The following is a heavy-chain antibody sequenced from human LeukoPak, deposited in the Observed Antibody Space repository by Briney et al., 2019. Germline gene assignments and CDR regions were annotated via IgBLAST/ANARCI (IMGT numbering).Heavy chain of an antibody. CDR2: ISGSGSTA. D-gene: IGHD1-1*01. CDR1: EFTFSGYA. CDR3: AKGVQLGGYYFDY. V-gene: IGHV3-23*01. J-gene: IGHJ4*02. Sequence: GGSLRLSCAASEFTFSGYAMSWVRQAPGKGLEWVSTISGSGSTAWYADSVKGRFTISRDNPKNTLYLQMDSLRAEDTAIYYCAKGVQLGGYYFDYWGQGTLVTVSS.